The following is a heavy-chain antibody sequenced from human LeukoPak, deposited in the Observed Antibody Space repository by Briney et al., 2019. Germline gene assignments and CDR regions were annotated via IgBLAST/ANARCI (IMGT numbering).Heavy chain of an antibody. J-gene: IGHJ1*01. CDR1: GGSFSGYY. CDR3: VRGQDQAKGRH. V-gene: IGHV4-34*01. D-gene: IGHD4/OR15-4a*01. CDR2: IHPSGST. Sequence: SETLSLTCAVYGGSFSGYYWSWYRQPPGKGLEWIGEIHPSGSTHYNPSLESRVIISIDTSKNQFSLKVNSVTAADTAVYYCVRGQDQAKGRHWGQGTLATVSS.